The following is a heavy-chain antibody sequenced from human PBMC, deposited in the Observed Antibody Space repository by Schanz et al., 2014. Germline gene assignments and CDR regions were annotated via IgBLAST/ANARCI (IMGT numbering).Heavy chain of an antibody. CDR2: IKEDGSVK. D-gene: IGHD1-1*01. Sequence: EVQLLESGGGLVRPGGSLRLSCAASGFTFSTYAMAWVRQAPGKGLEWVANIKEDGSVKDYVDSVKGRFTISRDNAKNTLYLQMNSLRAEDTAVYFCAKIERNEDWGQGTLVTVSS. V-gene: IGHV3-7*05. CDR3: AKIERNED. J-gene: IGHJ4*02. CDR1: GFTFSTYA.